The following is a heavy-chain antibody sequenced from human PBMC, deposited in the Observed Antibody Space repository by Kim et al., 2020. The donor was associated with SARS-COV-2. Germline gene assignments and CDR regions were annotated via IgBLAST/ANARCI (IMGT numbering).Heavy chain of an antibody. D-gene: IGHD1-20*01. J-gene: IGHJ4*01. CDR3: ARGAGDNWKDGGFLYY. V-gene: IGHV3-21*01. CDR2: LDRAGSNI. Sequence: GGSLRLSCVASGFTFSGYSMNWVRQAPGKGLEWVSSLDRAGSNIYYADSVKGRFTISRDNVKDSLFLQMNSLRAEDTALYYCARGAGDNWKDGGFLYYWG. CDR1: GFTFSGYS.